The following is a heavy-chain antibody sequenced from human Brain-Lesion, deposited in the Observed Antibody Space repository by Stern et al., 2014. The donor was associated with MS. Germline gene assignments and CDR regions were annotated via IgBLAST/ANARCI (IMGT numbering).Heavy chain of an antibody. CDR3: ARGRVVPGFQYYATDV. D-gene: IGHD2-2*01. V-gene: IGHV4-61*02. Sequence: VQLVESGPGLVKPSQTLSLSCTVSGGSISSGGYYWSWIRQPAGKGLEWIGRIFNSGSTSYTPSLKSRVTISIDTSKNQSSLRLNSMTAADTAVYYCARGRVVPGFQYYATDVWGQGTTVIVSS. CDR2: IFNSGST. J-gene: IGHJ6*02. CDR1: GGSISSGGYY.